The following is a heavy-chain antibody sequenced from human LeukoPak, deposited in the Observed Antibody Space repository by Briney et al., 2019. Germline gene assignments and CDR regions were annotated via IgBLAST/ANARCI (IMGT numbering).Heavy chain of an antibody. CDR3: ARSSTTEMHFDY. J-gene: IGHJ4*02. CDR1: GFTFSNYW. CDR2: INTDGNIT. D-gene: IGHD5-24*01. Sequence: PGGSLRLSCAASGFTFSNYWMHWVRQAPGKGPVWVSRINTDGNITTYADSVKGRFSISRDNAKNSLYLQMNSLRDEDTAVYYCARSSTTEMHFDYWGQGTLVTVSS. V-gene: IGHV3-74*01.